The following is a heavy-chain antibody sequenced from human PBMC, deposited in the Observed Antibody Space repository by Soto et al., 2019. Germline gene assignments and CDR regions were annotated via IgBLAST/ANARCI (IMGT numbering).Heavy chain of an antibody. D-gene: IGHD2-15*01. V-gene: IGHV1-69*04. CDR3: AREGGSVVVVAATHVHDAFDI. CDR2: IIPILGIA. J-gene: IGHJ3*02. CDR1: GGTFSSYT. Sequence: SVKVSCKASGGTFSSYTISWVRQAPGQGLEWMGRIIPILGIANYAQKFQGRVTITADKSTSTAYMELSSLRSEDTAVYYCAREGGSVVVVAATHVHDAFDIWGQGTMVTDS.